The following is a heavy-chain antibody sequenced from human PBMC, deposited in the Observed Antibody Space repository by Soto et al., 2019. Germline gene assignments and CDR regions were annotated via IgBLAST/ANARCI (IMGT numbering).Heavy chain of an antibody. D-gene: IGHD3-10*01. J-gene: IGHJ4*02. CDR1: GYTFTSYG. CDR2: ISAYNGNT. Sequence: ASVKVSCKASGYTFTSYGISWVRQAPGQGLEWMGWISAYNGNTNYAQKLQGRVTMTTDTSTSTAYMELRSLRSDDTAVYYCARATMVRGVIIGPGFDYWGREPWSPSPQ. CDR3: ARATMVRGVIIGPGFDY. V-gene: IGHV1-18*01.